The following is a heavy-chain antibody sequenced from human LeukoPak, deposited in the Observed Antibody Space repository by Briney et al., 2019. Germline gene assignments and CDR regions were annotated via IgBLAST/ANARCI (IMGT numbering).Heavy chain of an antibody. CDR1: GYTFTGYY. Sequence: ASVKVSCKAPGYTFTGYYMHWVRQAPGQGLEWMGWINANSGGTDYAQKSQDRVTMTRDTSISTAYMELSRLRSDDTAVYYCARDGHGGNSFDYWGQGTLVTVSS. CDR3: ARDGHGGNSFDY. J-gene: IGHJ4*02. V-gene: IGHV1-2*02. D-gene: IGHD4-23*01. CDR2: INANSGGT.